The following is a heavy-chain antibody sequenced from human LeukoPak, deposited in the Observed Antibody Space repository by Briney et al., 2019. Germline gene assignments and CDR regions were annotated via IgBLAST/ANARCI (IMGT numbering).Heavy chain of an antibody. D-gene: IGHD4-17*01. CDR1: GYTFTSYY. CDR2: INPSAGNT. J-gene: IGHJ3*02. CDR3: ARQKNNYGDYPDAFDI. Sequence: ASVKVSCKASGYTFTSYYIHWVRQAPGQGLEWMGIINPSAGNTAYAQKFQGRGSMTSDTSTSTVYMELSSLRSEDTAVYYCARQKNNYGDYPDAFDIWGQGTMVTVSS. V-gene: IGHV1-46*01.